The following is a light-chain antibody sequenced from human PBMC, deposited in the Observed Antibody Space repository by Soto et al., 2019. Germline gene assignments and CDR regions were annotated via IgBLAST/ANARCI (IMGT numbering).Light chain of an antibody. V-gene: IGKV1-5*01. Sequence: DIQMTQSPSTLSASVGDRVTITCRASQSISSWLAWYQQKPGIAPKLLIYGASSLESGVPSRFSGSGSGTEFPLTISSLQPDDVETYYGKQYNSGWTFGKGTKGDIK. CDR2: GAS. CDR3: KQYNSGWT. CDR1: QSISSW. J-gene: IGKJ1*01.